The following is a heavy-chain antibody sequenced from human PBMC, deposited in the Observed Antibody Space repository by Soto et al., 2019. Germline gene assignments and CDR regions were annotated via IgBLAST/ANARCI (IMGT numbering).Heavy chain of an antibody. J-gene: IGHJ6*02. CDR3: ARGGVVVDLRVKYDYGLDA. CDR2: IIPIFGTT. Sequence: QVQLVQSGADVKKPGSSVKVSCKASGGTFSSYVINWVRQAPGEGLEWMGGIIPIFGTTNYAQKFQGRATITADESTRTAYMDLSGLRSEDTAVYYCARGGVVVDLRVKYDYGLDAWGQGTTVTVSS. V-gene: IGHV1-69*12. CDR1: GGTFSSYV. D-gene: IGHD2-15*01.